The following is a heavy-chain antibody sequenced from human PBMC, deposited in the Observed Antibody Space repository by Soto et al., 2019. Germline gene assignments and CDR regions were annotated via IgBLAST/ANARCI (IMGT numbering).Heavy chain of an antibody. CDR1: GYSFTSYW. CDR3: ARHVDYYDSSGYFD. J-gene: IGHJ4*02. Sequence: GESLKISCKGSGYSFTSYWISWVRQMPGKGLEWMGRIDPSDSYTNYSPSFQGHVTISADKSISTAYLQWSSLKASDTAMYYCARHVDYYDSSGYFDWGQGTLVTVAS. V-gene: IGHV5-10-1*01. D-gene: IGHD3-22*01. CDR2: IDPSDSYT.